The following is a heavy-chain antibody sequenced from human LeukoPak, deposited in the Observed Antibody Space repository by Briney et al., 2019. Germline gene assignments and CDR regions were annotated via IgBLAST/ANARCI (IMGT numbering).Heavy chain of an antibody. Sequence: KPGGSLRLSCAASGFTFSSYSMNWVRQAPGKGLEWVSSISSSSSYIYYADSVKGRFTISRDNAKNSLYLQMNSLRAEDTAVYYCARDPLLPDDAFDIWGQGTMVTVSS. CDR3: ARDPLLPDDAFDI. D-gene: IGHD2-15*01. CDR1: GFTFSSYS. J-gene: IGHJ3*02. CDR2: ISSSSSYI. V-gene: IGHV3-21*01.